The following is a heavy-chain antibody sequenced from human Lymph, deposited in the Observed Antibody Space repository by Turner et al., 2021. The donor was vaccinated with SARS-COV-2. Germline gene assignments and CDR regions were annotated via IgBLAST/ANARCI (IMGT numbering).Heavy chain of an antibody. CDR1: GGTFSSYA. CDR2: IIPILAIE. J-gene: IGHJ5*02. D-gene: IGHD2-2*01. Sequence: QVQLVQSGAEVKKPGSSVKVSCKASGGTFSSYAITWVRQAPGQGLEWMGGIIPILAIENYEQKFQGRVTITADKSTSTAYMELSSLRSEDTAVYYCARDSPYCSSTSCYDPWGQGTLVTVSS. V-gene: IGHV1-69*10. CDR3: ARDSPYCSSTSCYDP.